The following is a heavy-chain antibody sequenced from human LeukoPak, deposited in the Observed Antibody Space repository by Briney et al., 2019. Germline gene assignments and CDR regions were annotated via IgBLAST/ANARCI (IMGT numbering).Heavy chain of an antibody. CDR3: ARGGGWSPYYFDY. CDR1: SGSISSNSYY. Sequence: SETLSLTCTVSSGSISSNSYYWGWIRQPPGKGLEWIGSIYYSGSTYYNPSLKSRVTISVDTSKNQFSLKWSSVTAADTAVYYCARGGGWSPYYFDYWGQGTLVTVSS. J-gene: IGHJ4*02. D-gene: IGHD6-19*01. CDR2: IYYSGST. V-gene: IGHV4-39*07.